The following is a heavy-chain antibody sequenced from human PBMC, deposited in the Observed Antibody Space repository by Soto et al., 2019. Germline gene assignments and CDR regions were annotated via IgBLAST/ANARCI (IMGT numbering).Heavy chain of an antibody. CDR3: SKLMGNSWLYS. V-gene: IGHV6-1*01. CDR1: GDSVSTNSAT. J-gene: IGHJ5*01. Sequence: PSQTHSLTCAISGDSVSTNSATWDWIRQSPSRGLEWLGRTYYRSKWYNDYAVSVKGRITINPDTSNNQLSLQLNSVTPDDTAVYYCSKLMGNSWLYSWGQGNVVTISS. CDR2: TYYRSKWYN. D-gene: IGHD2-8*01.